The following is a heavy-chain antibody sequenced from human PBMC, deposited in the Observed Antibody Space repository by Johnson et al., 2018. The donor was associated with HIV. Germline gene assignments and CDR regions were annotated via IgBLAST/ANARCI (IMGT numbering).Heavy chain of an antibody. D-gene: IGHD4-17*01. Sequence: QVQLVESGGGVVPPGRSLRLSCVASGFTFSNYGMHWVRQAPGKGLEWVAAVWYDGSNKYYANSVKGRFTIFRDNSENTMYLQMNRLRAEDTAVYYCARDVTKDAFDIWGQGTMVTVSS. J-gene: IGHJ3*02. CDR3: ARDVTKDAFDI. V-gene: IGHV3-33*01. CDR1: GFTFSNYG. CDR2: VWYDGSNK.